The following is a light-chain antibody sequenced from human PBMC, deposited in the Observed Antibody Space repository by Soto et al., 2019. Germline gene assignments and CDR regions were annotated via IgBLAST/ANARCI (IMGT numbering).Light chain of an antibody. CDR2: EVS. J-gene: IGLJ1*01. V-gene: IGLV2-14*01. CDR3: AAWDDSLNGYV. CDR1: SSDVGAYNF. Sequence: QSALTQPASVSGSPGQSITISCTGTSSDVGAYNFVSWYQQFPGKAPKLMIYEVSNRPSGVSDRFSGSKSGNTASLIISGLQAEDEADYYCAAWDDSLNGYVFGIGTKLTVL.